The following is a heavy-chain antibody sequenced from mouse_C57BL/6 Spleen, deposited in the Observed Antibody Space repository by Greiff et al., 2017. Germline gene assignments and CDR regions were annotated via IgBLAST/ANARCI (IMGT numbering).Heavy chain of an antibody. CDR3: TTNSYGSSHVGDY. J-gene: IGHJ2*01. CDR1: GFNIKDYY. CDR2: IDPEDGDT. D-gene: IGHD1-1*01. Sequence: EVKLQESGAELVRPGASVKLSCTASGFNIKDYYMHWVKQRPEQGLEWIGRIDPEDGDTEYAPKFQGKATMTADTSSNTAYLQLSSLTSEDTAVYYCTTNSYGSSHVGDYWGQGTTLTVSS. V-gene: IGHV14-1*01.